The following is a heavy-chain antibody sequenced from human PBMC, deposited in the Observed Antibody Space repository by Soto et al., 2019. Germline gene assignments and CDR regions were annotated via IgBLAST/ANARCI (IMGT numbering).Heavy chain of an antibody. CDR3: AKHVDYGVPWFDT. CDR2: ISGSGGST. D-gene: IGHD4-17*01. J-gene: IGHJ5*02. V-gene: IGHV3-23*01. CDR1: LFTFSSYA. Sequence: PVWSLRHSWTASLFTFSSYARSWVLKNPWKGLEWVSAISGSGGSTYYADSVKGRFTISRDNSKNTLYLQMNSLRAEDTAVYYCAKHVDYGVPWFDTWGQGTLVTVSS.